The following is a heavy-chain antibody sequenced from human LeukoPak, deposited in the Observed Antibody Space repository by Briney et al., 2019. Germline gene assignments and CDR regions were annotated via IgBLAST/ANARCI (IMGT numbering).Heavy chain of an antibody. J-gene: IGHJ6*03. CDR2: ISAYNGNT. V-gene: IGHV1-18*01. D-gene: IGHD6-6*01. Sequence: ASVKVSCKASGYTFTSYGISWVRQAPGQGLEWMGWISAYNGNTNYAQKLQGRVTMTTDTSTSTAYMELRSLRSDDTAVYYCARESGSGSSSKGAYYYYMDVWGKGTTVTVSS. CDR3: ARESGSGSSSKGAYYYYMDV. CDR1: GYTFTSYG.